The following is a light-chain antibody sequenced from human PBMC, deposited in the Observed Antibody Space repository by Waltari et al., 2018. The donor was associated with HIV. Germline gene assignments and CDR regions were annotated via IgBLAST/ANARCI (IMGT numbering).Light chain of an antibody. CDR2: QDS. CDR3: QAWDSSTASV. CDR1: KLGDKY. V-gene: IGLV3-1*01. Sequence: SYELTQPPSVSVSPGQTASITCSGAKLGDKYACWYQQKPGPSPVLVIYQDSKRPSGIPERFSGSNSGNTATLTISGTQAMDEADYYCQAWDSSTASVFGGGTKLTVL. J-gene: IGLJ3*02.